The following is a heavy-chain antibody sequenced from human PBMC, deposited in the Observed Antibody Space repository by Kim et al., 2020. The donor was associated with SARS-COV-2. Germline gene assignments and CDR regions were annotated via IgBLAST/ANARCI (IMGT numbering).Heavy chain of an antibody. CDR1: GFTFKNYC. CDR3: TNAGYYCDTSDFDY. D-gene: IGHD3-22*01. V-gene: IGHV3-7*03. Sequence: GGSLRLSCAASGFTFKNYCMSWVRQAPGKGLEWVASISKDGRTKYYLDSLKGRFTISRDDAKSSLSLQMDSLRVDATAIYYCTNAGYYCDTSDFDYGSRG. CDR2: ISKDGRTK. J-gene: IGHJ4*02.